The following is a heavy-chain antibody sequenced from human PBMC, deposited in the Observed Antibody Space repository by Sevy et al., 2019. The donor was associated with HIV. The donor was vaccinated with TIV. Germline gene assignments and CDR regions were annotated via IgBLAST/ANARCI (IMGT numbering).Heavy chain of an antibody. CDR3: ARSLNNYDSGVYQMGLDY. D-gene: IGHD3-22*01. CDR2: IYDSGRT. V-gene: IGHV4-59*01. CDR1: GDSLSGYQ. Sequence: SETLSLGCTVSGDSLSGYQWNWIRQSPGKGLEWIGYIYDSGRTNYNPSLKSRVTISVDTSKNQFSLNLNSVTAADTAVYYCARSLNNYDSGVYQMGLDYWGQGTLVTVSS. J-gene: IGHJ4*02.